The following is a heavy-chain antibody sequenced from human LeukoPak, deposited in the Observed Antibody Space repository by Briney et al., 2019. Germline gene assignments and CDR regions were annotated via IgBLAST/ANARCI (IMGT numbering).Heavy chain of an antibody. J-gene: IGHJ4*02. CDR3: VRSNYYDSSGYSKFDY. Sequence: GGSLRLSCAASGFTFSSYWMHWVRQAPGKGLVWVSRINSDGSSTSYADSVKGRFTISRDNAKNTLYLQMNSLRAEDTAVYYCVRSNYYDSSGYSKFDYWGQGTLVTVSS. V-gene: IGHV3-74*01. CDR2: INSDGSST. D-gene: IGHD3-22*01. CDR1: GFTFSSYW.